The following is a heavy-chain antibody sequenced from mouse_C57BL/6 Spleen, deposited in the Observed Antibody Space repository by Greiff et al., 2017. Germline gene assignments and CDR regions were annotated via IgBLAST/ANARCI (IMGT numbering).Heavy chain of an antibody. Sequence: QVQLKQPGAELVMPGASVKLSCKASGYTFTSYWMHWVKQRPGQGLEWIGEIDPSDSYTNYNQKFKGKSTLTVDKSSSTAYMQLSSLTSEDSAVYYCARSRDSSGHGFAYWGQGTLVTVSA. CDR3: ARSRDSSGHGFAY. D-gene: IGHD3-2*02. V-gene: IGHV1-69*01. CDR2: IDPSDSYT. J-gene: IGHJ3*01. CDR1: GYTFTSYW.